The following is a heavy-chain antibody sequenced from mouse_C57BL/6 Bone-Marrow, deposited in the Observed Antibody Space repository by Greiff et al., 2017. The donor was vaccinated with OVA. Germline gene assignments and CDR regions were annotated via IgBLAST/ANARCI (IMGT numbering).Heavy chain of an antibody. CDR2: IDPSDSYT. V-gene: IGHV1-50*01. CDR1: GYTFTSYW. Sequence: VQLQQSGAELVKPGASVKLSCKASGYTFTSYWMQWVKQRPGQGLEWIGEIDPSDSYTTYNQQFKGKATLTVDTSSSPAYMQLSSLTSEDSAVYYCAREEGTTVVADYWDRGTTLTVSS. J-gene: IGHJ2*01. D-gene: IGHD1-1*01. CDR3: AREEGTTVVADY.